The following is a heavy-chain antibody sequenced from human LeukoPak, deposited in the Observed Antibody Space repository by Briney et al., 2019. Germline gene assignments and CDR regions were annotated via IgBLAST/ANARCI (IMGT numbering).Heavy chain of an antibody. D-gene: IGHD3-22*01. J-gene: IGHJ6*03. Sequence: GGSLRLSCAASGFTFSSYGMHWVRQAPGKGLEWVAFIRYDGSGKYYADSVKGRLTISRDNSKSTLYLQMNSLRAEDTAVYYCAKGSKAVVFTRDHYMDVWGKGTTVTFSS. CDR2: IRYDGSGK. CDR3: AKGSKAVVFTRDHYMDV. V-gene: IGHV3-30*02. CDR1: GFTFSSYG.